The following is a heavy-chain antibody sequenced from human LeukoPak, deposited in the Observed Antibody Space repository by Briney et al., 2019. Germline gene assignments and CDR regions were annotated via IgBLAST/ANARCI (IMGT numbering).Heavy chain of an antibody. J-gene: IGHJ6*03. V-gene: IGHV4-4*07. CDR2: IYTSGST. Sequence: SETLSLTCTVSGGSISSYYWSWIRQPAGKGLEWIGRIYTSGSTNYNPSLKSRVTMSVDTSKNQFSLKLSSVTAADTAVYYCAREWEVPAAIRYMDVWGKGTTVTVSS. CDR1: GGSISSYY. D-gene: IGHD2-2*02. CDR3: AREWEVPAAIRYMDV.